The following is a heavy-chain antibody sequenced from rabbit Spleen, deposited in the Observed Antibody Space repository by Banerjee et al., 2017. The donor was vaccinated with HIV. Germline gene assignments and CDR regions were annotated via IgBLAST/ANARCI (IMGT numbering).Heavy chain of an antibody. D-gene: IGHD7-1*01. Sequence: QSLEESGGDLVKPGASLTLTCTASGFSFSMSYHMCWVRQAPGKGLEWIACIYTGSSGSAYYASWAKGRFTISKTSSTTVTLQMTSLTVADTATYFCARDTGTSFSSYGMDLWGPGTLVTVS. J-gene: IGHJ6*01. V-gene: IGHV1S40*01. CDR1: GFSFSMSYH. CDR3: ARDTGTSFSSYGMDL. CDR2: IYTGSSGSA.